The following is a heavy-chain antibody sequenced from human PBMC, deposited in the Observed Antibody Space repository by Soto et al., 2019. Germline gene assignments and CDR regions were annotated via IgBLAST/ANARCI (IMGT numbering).Heavy chain of an antibody. Sequence: PSGTLSLTCPFSWGSLSSGGFYWGWVRPDPGEGLEWIGYIYYSGSTYYNPPLKSRVTISVDTSKNQFSLKLSSVTAADTALYFCASSSFLRSGDLFHGLDVWGQGTTVTVSS. CDR1: WGSLSSGGFY. CDR3: ASSSFLRSGDLFHGLDV. V-gene: IGHV4-31*03. J-gene: IGHJ6*02. D-gene: IGHD3-10*01. CDR2: IYYSGST.